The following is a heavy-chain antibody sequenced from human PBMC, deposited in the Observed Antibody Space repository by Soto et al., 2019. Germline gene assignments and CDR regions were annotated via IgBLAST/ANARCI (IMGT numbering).Heavy chain of an antibody. J-gene: IGHJ4*02. CDR1: GFTFSSYA. Sequence: EVQLLESGGGLVQPGGSLRLSCAASGFTFSSYAMSWVRQAPGKGLEWVSAISGSGGSTYYADSVKGRFTISRDNSKNTLYLQMNSLRAEDTAVYYCARDQWLLHTFFDYWGQGTLVTVSS. D-gene: IGHD5-12*01. CDR3: ARDQWLLHTFFDY. V-gene: IGHV3-23*01. CDR2: ISGSGGST.